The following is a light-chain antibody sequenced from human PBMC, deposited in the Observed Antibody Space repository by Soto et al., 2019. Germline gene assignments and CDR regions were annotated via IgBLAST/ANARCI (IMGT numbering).Light chain of an antibody. V-gene: IGLV2-14*03. J-gene: IGLJ1*01. Sequence: QSVLTQPASVSGSPGQSITISCTGTRSDVGGYNYVSWYQHHPGKAPKLMIYDVSNRPSGVSNRFSGSKSGNTASLTISGLQAEDEADYYCNSYSNTTNLYVFGTGTKVTVL. CDR2: DVS. CDR3: NSYSNTTNLYV. CDR1: RSDVGGYNY.